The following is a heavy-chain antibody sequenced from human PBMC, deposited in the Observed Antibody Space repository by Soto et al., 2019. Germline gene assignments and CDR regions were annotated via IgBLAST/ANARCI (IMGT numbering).Heavy chain of an antibody. CDR2: TYYRSKWYN. Sequence: SQTLSLTCAISGDSVSSNSAAWNWIRQSPSRGLEWLGRTYYRSKWYNDYAVSAKSRITINPDTSKNHFFLQLNSVTPEDTAVYYCPALYQEHQGDCMVVWGQGTTVTVSS. J-gene: IGHJ6*02. D-gene: IGHD2-21*02. V-gene: IGHV6-1*01. CDR1: GDSVSSNSAA. CDR3: PALYQEHQGDCMVV.